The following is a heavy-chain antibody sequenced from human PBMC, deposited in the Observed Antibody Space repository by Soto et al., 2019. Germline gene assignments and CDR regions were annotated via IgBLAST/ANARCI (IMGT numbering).Heavy chain of an antibody. CDR3: ATSGGGWYLY. CDR2: LNPNSGDT. J-gene: IGHJ4*02. Sequence: QVQLVQSGAEVKKPGASVKVSCKASGYTFSSYDINWVRQATGQGLEWMGWLNPNSGDTGYAKKFQGRVPLTRNTSINTAYIELCSLTSDDTAVYYCATSGGGWYLYWGQGTLVTVSS. V-gene: IGHV1-8*01. D-gene: IGHD6-19*01. CDR1: GYTFSSYD.